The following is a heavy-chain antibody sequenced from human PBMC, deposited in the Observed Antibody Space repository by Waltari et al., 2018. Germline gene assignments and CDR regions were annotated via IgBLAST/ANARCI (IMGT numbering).Heavy chain of an antibody. CDR3: ARVIRDGPSGFYGIAAFDL. V-gene: IGHV3-53*02. CDR1: GFTVSNNY. Sequence: DVQLVETGGGLIQPGGSLRLSCSVSGFTVSNNYITWFAQAPAKGLEWVSVIYSGGNTYYAASVTGRFSISRDNFNNTLFLQMNNLRAEDTAIYYCARVIRDGPSGFYGIAAFDLWGQGTMVTVSS. J-gene: IGHJ3*01. D-gene: IGHD3-22*01. CDR2: IYSGGNT.